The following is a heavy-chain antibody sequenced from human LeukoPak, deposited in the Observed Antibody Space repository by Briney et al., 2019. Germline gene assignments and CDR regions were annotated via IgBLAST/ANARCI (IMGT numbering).Heavy chain of an antibody. J-gene: IGHJ4*02. Sequence: GGSLRLSCAASGFTFSSYSMNWVRQAPGKGLEWVSYITGGSSTIYYADSVRGRFTISRDNAKNSLYLQMNSLRAEDTAVYYCARDLNWETYWGQGTLVSVSS. CDR2: ITGGSSTI. CDR3: ARDLNWETY. D-gene: IGHD7-27*01. V-gene: IGHV3-48*04. CDR1: GFTFSSYS.